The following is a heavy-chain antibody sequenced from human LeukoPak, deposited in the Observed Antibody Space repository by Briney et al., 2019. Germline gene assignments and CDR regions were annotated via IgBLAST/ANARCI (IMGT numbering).Heavy chain of an antibody. J-gene: IGHJ4*02. Sequence: GGSLRLSCAASGFTFDDYGMSWVRQAPGKGLEWVSGINWNGGSTSYADSVKGRFTISRDNAKNSLYLQMNSLRAEDTAVYYCAVCHWHSSGCRNDYWGQGTLVTVSS. V-gene: IGHV3-20*04. CDR2: INWNGGST. CDR3: AVCHWHSSGCRNDY. D-gene: IGHD6-19*01. CDR1: GFTFDDYG.